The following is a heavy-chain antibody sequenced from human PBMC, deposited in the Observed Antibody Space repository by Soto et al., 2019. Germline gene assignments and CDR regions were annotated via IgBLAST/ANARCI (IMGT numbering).Heavy chain of an antibody. CDR3: ARRGPDYGDYEWVVGDSFDI. Sequence: QVQLVESGGGLVKPGGSLRLSCAASGFTCSDYYMSWIRQAPGKGLVWVSYISSSGSTISYADSVKGRFTISRDNAKNSQYLQMISLRAEDTAVYYCARRGPDYGDYEWVVGDSFDIWGQGTMVTVAS. CDR1: GFTCSDYY. D-gene: IGHD4-17*01. V-gene: IGHV3-11*01. CDR2: ISSSGSTI. J-gene: IGHJ3*02.